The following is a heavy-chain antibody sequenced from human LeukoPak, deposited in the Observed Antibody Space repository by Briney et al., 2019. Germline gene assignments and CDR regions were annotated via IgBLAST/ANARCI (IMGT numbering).Heavy chain of an antibody. CDR3: ARRDWRRSYYGIDV. Sequence: ASVKVSCKASGYTFTSDGISRGRQAPGQGREWMGWISAYNGNTNYAQKLQGRVTMTTVTSSSNDYMELRSPGSAAAAVYYCARRDWRRSYYGIDVWGQGTTVTVSS. D-gene: IGHD3/OR15-3a*01. CDR1: GYTFTSDG. J-gene: IGHJ6*02. V-gene: IGHV1-18*01. CDR2: ISAYNGNT.